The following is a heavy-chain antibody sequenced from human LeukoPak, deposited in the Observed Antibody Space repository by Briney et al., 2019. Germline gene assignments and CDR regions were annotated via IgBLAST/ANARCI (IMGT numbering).Heavy chain of an antibody. CDR2: ISSSSSYI. Sequence: KTGGSLRLSCAASGFTFSGYGMNWVRQAPGKGLEWVSSISSSSSYIYYADSVKGRFTISRDNAKNSLYLQMNSLRAEDTAVYYCARVKWSSSWDSGSYYAFDIWGQGTMVTVSS. V-gene: IGHV3-21*01. CDR1: GFTFSGYG. D-gene: IGHD1-26*01. J-gene: IGHJ3*02. CDR3: ARVKWSSSWDSGSYYAFDI.